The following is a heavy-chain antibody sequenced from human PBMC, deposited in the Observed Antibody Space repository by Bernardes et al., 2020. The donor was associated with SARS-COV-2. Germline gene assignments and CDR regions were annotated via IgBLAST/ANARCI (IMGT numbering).Heavy chain of an antibody. CDR1: GFTFTSSA. D-gene: IGHD2-2*02. CDR3: AASAAIFNRRAFDI. CDR2: IVVGSGNT. Sequence: SVKVSCKASGFTFTSSAMQWVRQARGQRLEWIGWIVVGSGNTNYAQKFQERVTITRDMSTSTAYMELSSLRSEDTAVYYCAASAAIFNRRAFDIWGQGTMVTVSS. J-gene: IGHJ3*02. V-gene: IGHV1-58*02.